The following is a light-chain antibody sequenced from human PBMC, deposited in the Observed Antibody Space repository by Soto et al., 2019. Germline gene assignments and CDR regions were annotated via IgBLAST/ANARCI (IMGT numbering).Light chain of an antibody. J-gene: IGLJ7*01. Sequence: QSVLTQPPSASGTPGQRVTISCSGSSSNIGSYYVYWYQQFPGTAPKLLIYSNDQRPSGVPDRFSGSKSGTSASLAISGLRSEDEADYYCAAWDDSLSRTVFGGGTQLTVL. CDR3: AAWDDSLSRTV. CDR2: SND. CDR1: SSNIGSYY. V-gene: IGLV1-47*02.